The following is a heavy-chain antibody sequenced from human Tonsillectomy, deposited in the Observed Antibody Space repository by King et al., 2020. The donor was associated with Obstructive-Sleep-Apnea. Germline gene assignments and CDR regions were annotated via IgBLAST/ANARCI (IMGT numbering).Heavy chain of an antibody. J-gene: IGHJ6*02. CDR3: ARDEGPVGATFGIDV. CDR1: GFSFSWYW. V-gene: IGHV3-7*03. Sequence: VQLVESGGGSVQPGGSLRLSCAVSGFSFSWYWMSWVRQAPGKGLDGVANIKEDGSEKYYVDSVEGRFTISRDNAKNSMYLQINSLTAEDTAVYYCARDEGPVGATFGIDVWGQGTTVTVSS. D-gene: IGHD1-26*01. CDR2: IKEDGSEK.